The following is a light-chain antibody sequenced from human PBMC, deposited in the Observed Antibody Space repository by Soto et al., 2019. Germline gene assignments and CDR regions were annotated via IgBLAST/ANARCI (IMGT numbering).Light chain of an antibody. CDR2: HAS. CDR3: QQYGSAPPT. V-gene: IGKV3-20*01. CDR1: ESIDNNF. Sequence: EIVLTQSPGTLSLSPGERATLSCRASESIDNNFLAWYQQKPGQAPRFLIYHASSRATSIPNRFSGSGSGTDFTLTISRLEPEDFAVYYCQQYGSAPPTFGPGTKVDVK. J-gene: IGKJ3*01.